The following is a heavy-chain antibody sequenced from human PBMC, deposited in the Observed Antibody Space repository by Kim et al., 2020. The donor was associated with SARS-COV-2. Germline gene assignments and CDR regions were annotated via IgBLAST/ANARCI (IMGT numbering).Heavy chain of an antibody. V-gene: IGHV3-7*01. J-gene: IGHJ3*01. CDR2: IKQDGSER. CDR1: GFTFSSYW. CDR3: ATGIAFDL. Sequence: GGSLRLSCVASGFTFSSYWMSWVRQAPGKGLEWVANIKQDGSERNYVDSVKGRFTVSRDNAKNSLYLQMNNLRPEDTAVYYCATGIAFDLWGLGTMVTVSS.